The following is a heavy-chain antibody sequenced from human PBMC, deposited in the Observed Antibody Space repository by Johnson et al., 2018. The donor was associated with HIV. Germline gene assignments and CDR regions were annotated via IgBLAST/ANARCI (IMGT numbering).Heavy chain of an antibody. V-gene: IGHV3-20*04. CDR3: ARGTITLIRGVIGFDI. Sequence: VQLMESGGGVVRPGGSLRLSCAASGFTFDDYGMSWVRQAPGKGLEWVSGINGNGGSTGYADSVKGRFTISRDNSKNTLDLQMNSLRAEETAVNYCARGTITLIRGVIGFDIWGQGTMVTVSS. D-gene: IGHD3-10*01. CDR2: INGNGGST. J-gene: IGHJ3*02. CDR1: GFTFDDYG.